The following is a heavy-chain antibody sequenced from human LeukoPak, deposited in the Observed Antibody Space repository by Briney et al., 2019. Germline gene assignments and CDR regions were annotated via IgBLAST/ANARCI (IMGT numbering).Heavy chain of an antibody. Sequence: GGSLRLSCTASGFTFGDYAMSCFRQAPGKGLEWVGFIRSKAYGGTTEYAASVKGRFTISRDDSKSIANLQMNSLKTEDTAVYYCTRDAGPSTLDPAFDIWGQGTMVTVSS. CDR2: IRSKAYGGTT. J-gene: IGHJ3*02. CDR3: TRDAGPSTLDPAFDI. CDR1: GFTFGDYA. D-gene: IGHD3/OR15-3a*01. V-gene: IGHV3-49*03.